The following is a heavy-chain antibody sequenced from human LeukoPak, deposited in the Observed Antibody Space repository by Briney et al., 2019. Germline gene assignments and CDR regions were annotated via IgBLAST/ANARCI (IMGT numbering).Heavy chain of an antibody. V-gene: IGHV3-48*01. CDR2: ITSSSTI. Sequence: GGSLRLSCEASGFAFSDYTMNWVRQAPGKGLEWVSHITSSSTIYFADSVKGRFTISRDNAKNSLFLQMNSLRAEDMAVYYCARDPYSSGWYERPPYYYYYGMDVWGQGTTVTVSS. J-gene: IGHJ6*02. CDR3: ARDPYSSGWYERPPYYYYYGMDV. CDR1: GFAFSDYT. D-gene: IGHD6-19*01.